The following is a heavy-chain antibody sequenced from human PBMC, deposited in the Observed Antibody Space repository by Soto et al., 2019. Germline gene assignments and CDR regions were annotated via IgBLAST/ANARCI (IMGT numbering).Heavy chain of an antibody. CDR1: GFTFSSYA. D-gene: IGHD1-1*01. CDR2: INGAGSTT. V-gene: IGHV3-23*01. J-gene: IGHJ4*02. CDR3: VSNLKGTTGTKF. Sequence: GGSLRLSCAASGFTFSSYAMSWVRQAPGKGLEWVSPINGAGSTTNYADSVKGRFTISRDNAKNTLYLQMNSLRADYTAVYYCVSNLKGTTGTKFWGQGTLVTVSS.